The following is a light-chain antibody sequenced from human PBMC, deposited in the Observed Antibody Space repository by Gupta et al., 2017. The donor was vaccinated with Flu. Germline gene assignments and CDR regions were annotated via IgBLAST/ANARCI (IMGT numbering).Light chain of an antibody. V-gene: IGKV1-39*01. J-gene: IGKJ2*01. CDR1: QRISTY. CDR2: SAS. Sequence: DIQMTQSPSSLSASVGDRVTITCRTSQRISTYLNWYQQKPGKAPELLIYSASTLQRGVPSRFSGSGSGTDFTLTISRLQPEDFATYYCQQSDNTPRTFGQGTKLEIK. CDR3: QQSDNTPRT.